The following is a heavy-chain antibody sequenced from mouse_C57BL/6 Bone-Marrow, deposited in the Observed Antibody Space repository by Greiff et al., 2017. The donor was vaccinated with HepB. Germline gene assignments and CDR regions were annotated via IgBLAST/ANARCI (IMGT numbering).Heavy chain of an antibody. Sequence: VQLQQSGAELVRPGASVKLSCTASGFNIKDDYMHWVKQRPEQSLEWIGWIDPENGDTEYASKFQGKATITADTSSNTAYLQLSSLTSEDTAVYYCTRTTFDVWGTGTTVTVSS. CDR1: GFNIKDDY. V-gene: IGHV14-4*01. CDR3: TRTTFDV. CDR2: IDPENGDT. J-gene: IGHJ1*03. D-gene: IGHD1-1*01.